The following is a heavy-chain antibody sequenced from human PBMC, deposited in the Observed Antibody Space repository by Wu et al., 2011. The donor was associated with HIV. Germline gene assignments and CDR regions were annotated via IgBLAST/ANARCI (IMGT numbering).Heavy chain of an antibody. CDR1: GRGFPTSI. V-gene: IGHV1-69*18. CDR2: IIPMFGTKTA. Sequence: QVQLVQSGAEVKKPGASVRVSCKASGRGFPTSIVTWVRQAPGQGLEWLGRIIPMFGTKTANNAQKFQGRVTITADGSSSTAYLELSSLRSDDTAVYYCARDRPPDWGVWSLLLFYGMDVWGQGTTVTVSS. D-gene: IGHD3-9*01. CDR3: ARDRPPDWGVWSLLLFYGMDV. J-gene: IGHJ6*02.